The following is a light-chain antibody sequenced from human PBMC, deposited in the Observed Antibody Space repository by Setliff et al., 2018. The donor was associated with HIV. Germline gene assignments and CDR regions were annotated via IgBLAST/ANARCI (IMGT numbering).Light chain of an antibody. J-gene: IGLJ1*01. CDR1: SSDVGGYNF. V-gene: IGLV2-14*01. CDR2: EVS. CDR3: SSFTSNSTLYV. Sequence: ALTQPASVSGSPGQSITVSCTGTSSDVGGYNFVSWYQQHPGKAPKLMIYEVSNRPSGVSNRFSGSKSGNTASLTISGLQAEDEGDYYCSSFTSNSTLYVFGTGTKVTVL.